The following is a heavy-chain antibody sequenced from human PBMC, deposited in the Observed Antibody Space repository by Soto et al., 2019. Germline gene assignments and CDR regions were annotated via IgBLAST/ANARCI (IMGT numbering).Heavy chain of an antibody. CDR2: IYPGDSDT. D-gene: IGHD1-1*01. CDR1: GYTFTTYW. V-gene: IGHV5-51*01. Sequence: PGESLKISCQGSGYTFTTYWIGWVRQMPGKGLEWMGIIYPGDSDTKYSPSFQGQVTISADKSISTAYLQWSSLKASDTAMYYCARHVAAAPGTRDEAFDIWGQGTMVTVSS. J-gene: IGHJ3*02. CDR3: ARHVAAAPGTRDEAFDI.